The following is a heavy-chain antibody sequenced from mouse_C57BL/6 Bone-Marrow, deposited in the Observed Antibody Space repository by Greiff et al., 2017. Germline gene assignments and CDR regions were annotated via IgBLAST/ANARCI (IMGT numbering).Heavy chain of an antibody. J-gene: IGHJ2*01. D-gene: IGHD2-5*01. V-gene: IGHV1-53*01. CDR3: VRKDYSNFYYFDY. CDR1: GYTFTSYW. CDR2: INPSNGGT. Sequence: VQLQQPGTELVKPGASVKLPCKASGYTFTSYWMHWVKQRPGQGLEWIGNINPSNGGTNYNEKFKSKATLTVDKSSSTAYMQLSSLTSEDSAVYYCVRKDYSNFYYFDYWGQGTTLTVSS.